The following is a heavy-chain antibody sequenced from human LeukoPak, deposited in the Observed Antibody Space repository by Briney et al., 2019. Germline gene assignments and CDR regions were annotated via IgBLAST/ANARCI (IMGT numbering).Heavy chain of an antibody. V-gene: IGHV3-23*01. CDR1: GFTFSSYG. J-gene: IGHJ4*02. CDR2: ISGSGGST. CDR3: ANVYGSGSYWLFDY. Sequence: PGGSLRLSCAASGFTFSSYGMSWVRQAPGKGLEWVSAISGSGGSTYHADSVKGRFTISRDNSKNTLYLQMNSLRADDTAVYYCANVYGSGSYWLFDYWGQGTLVTVSS. D-gene: IGHD3-10*01.